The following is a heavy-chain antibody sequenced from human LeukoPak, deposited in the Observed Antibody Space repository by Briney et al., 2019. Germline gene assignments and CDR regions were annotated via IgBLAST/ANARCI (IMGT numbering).Heavy chain of an antibody. CDR3: ARLFHPSFSGNYPFDY. CDR1: GGSISGYY. D-gene: IGHD1-26*01. CDR2: VSYSGST. J-gene: IGHJ4*02. V-gene: IGHV4-59*01. Sequence: SETLSLTCTVSGGSISGYYWSWIRQPPGKGLEWIAYVSYSGSTDYNPSLKGRVTVSVDTSKNQFSLNLNSVTAADTAVYYCARLFHPSFSGNYPFDYWGQGTLVTVSS.